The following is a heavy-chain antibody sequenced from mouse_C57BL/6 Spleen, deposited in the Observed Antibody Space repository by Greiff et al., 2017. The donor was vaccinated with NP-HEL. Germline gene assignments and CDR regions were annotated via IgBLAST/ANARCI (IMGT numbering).Heavy chain of an antibody. CDR3: AREGPVVGLDY. J-gene: IGHJ2*01. CDR1: GYTFTSYW. Sequence: QVQLQQPGAELVKPGASVKLSCKASGYTFTSYWMHWVKQRPGQGLEWIGMIHPNSGSTNYNEKFKSKATLTVDKSSSTAYMQLSSLTSEDSAVYYCAREGPVVGLDYWGQGTTLTVSS. V-gene: IGHV1-64*01. D-gene: IGHD1-1*01. CDR2: IHPNSGST.